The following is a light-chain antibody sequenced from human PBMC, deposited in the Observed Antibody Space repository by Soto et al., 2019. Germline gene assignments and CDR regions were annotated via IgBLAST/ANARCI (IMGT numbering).Light chain of an antibody. CDR3: QQYGSSPYT. J-gene: IGKJ2*01. CDR2: GAS. V-gene: IGKV3-20*01. Sequence: EIVLTQSPGTLSLSPGERATLSCRASQSISSRSLAWYQQKPGQAPRLLIYGASSRATGIPDRFSGSGSGADFTLTISRLEPEDFAVFYCQQYGSSPYTFGQGTKLEI. CDR1: QSISSRS.